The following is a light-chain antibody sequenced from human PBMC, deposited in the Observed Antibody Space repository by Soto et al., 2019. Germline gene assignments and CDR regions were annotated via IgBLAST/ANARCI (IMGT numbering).Light chain of an antibody. CDR1: SSDIGAYNY. Sequence: QSALTQPASVSGSPGQSIAISCTGTSSDIGAYNYVSWYQQHPGKAPELMIYEVSNRPSGVSNRFSGSKSGNTASLTISGLQTDDEADYYCSSFTSSTTLVFGGGTQLTVL. V-gene: IGLV2-14*01. CDR3: SSFTSSTTLV. J-gene: IGLJ3*02. CDR2: EVS.